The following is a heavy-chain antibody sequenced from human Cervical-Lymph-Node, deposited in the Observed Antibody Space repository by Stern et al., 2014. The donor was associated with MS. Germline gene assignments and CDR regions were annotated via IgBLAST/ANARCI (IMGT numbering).Heavy chain of an antibody. J-gene: IGHJ5*02. D-gene: IGHD4/OR15-4a*01. V-gene: IGHV4-31*03. Sequence: QLQLQESGPGLVKPSQTLSLTCTVSGGSIISGDFYWSWIRPLPGKGLEWIGYIYYSGSTYYNPSLNSRVTISVDTANNQFSLKLSSVTAADTAVYYCARRAGGSDNYFDPWGQGTLVTVSS. CDR1: GGSIISGDFY. CDR3: ARRAGGSDNYFDP. CDR2: IYYSGST.